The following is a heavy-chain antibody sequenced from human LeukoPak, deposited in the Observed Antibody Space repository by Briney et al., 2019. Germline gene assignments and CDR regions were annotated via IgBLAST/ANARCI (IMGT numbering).Heavy chain of an antibody. V-gene: IGHV4-34*01. CDR3: ARLPPIVVVPAARRRGRWFDP. Sequence: SETLSFTCAVYGGSFSGYYWSWIRQPPGKGLEWIGEINHSGSTNYNPSLKSRVTISVDTSKNQFSLKLSSVTAADTALYYCARLPPIVVVPAARRRGRWFDPWGQGTLVTVSS. CDR2: INHSGST. D-gene: IGHD2-2*01. J-gene: IGHJ5*02. CDR1: GGSFSGYY.